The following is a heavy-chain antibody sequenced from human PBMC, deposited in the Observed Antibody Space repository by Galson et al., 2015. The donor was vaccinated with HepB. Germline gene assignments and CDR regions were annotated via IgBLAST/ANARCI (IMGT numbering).Heavy chain of an antibody. D-gene: IGHD3-10*01. CDR2: IRSKAYGGTT. CDR1: GFTFGDYA. J-gene: IGHJ4*02. CDR3: TRVLGLWFGEFGY. V-gene: IGHV3-49*03. Sequence: SLRLSCAASGFTFGDYAMSWFRQAPGKGLEWAGFIRSKAYGGTTEYAASVKGRFTISRDDSKSIAYLEMNSLKTEDTAVYYCTRVLGLWFGEFGYWGQGTLVTVSS.